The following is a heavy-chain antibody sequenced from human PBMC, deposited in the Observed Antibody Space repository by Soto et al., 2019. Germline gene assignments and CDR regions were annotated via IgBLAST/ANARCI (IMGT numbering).Heavy chain of an antibody. V-gene: IGHV4-59*01. CDR3: ARAPPPISYGPGEGESADYLDS. J-gene: IGHJ4*02. CDR1: GDSIGSYR. D-gene: IGHD3-3*01. Sequence: QVQLQESGPGLAKPSETLSLTCSVSGDSIGSYRWSWVRQPPGKGLEWIGYVYYSGSTNYNPSLTSRVTMSVDTSKNQFSLKLASVPAADTAVYYCARAPPPISYGPGEGESADYLDSWGQGTLVTVSS. CDR2: VYYSGST.